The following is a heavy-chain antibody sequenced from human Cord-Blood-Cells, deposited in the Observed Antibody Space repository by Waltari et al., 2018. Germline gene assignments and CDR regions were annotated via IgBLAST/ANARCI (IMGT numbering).Heavy chain of an antibody. Sequence: EVQLVESGGGLVQPGGSLRLSCAASGFTFSSYSMTWVRQDPGKGVEWVSNISSSSSTIYYADSVKGRFTISRNNAKNSLYLQMNSLRAEDTAVYYCARDSGNWNYDYWGQGTLVTVSS. J-gene: IGHJ4*02. CDR3: ARDSGNWNYDY. CDR1: GFTFSSYS. D-gene: IGHD1-7*01. CDR2: ISSSSSTI. V-gene: IGHV3-48*01.